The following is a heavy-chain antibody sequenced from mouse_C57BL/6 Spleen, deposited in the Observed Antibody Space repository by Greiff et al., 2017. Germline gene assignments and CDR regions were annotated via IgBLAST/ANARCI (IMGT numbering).Heavy chain of an antibody. Sequence: VQLVESGPGLVQPSQSLSITCTVSGFSLTSYGVHWVRQSPGKGLEWLGVIWSGGSTDYNAAYISRLSISKDNSKSQVFFKMNSLQAADTAIYYCARDGYFTYYYAMDYWGQGTSVTVSS. D-gene: IGHD2-3*01. CDR2: IWSGGST. J-gene: IGHJ4*01. CDR1: GFSLTSYG. V-gene: IGHV2-2*01. CDR3: ARDGYFTYYYAMDY.